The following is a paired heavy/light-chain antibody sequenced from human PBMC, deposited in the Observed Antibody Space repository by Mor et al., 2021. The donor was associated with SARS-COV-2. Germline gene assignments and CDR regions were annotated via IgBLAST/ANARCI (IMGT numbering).Heavy chain of an antibody. CDR2: IIPIFGTA. CDR3: ARGGRFGELLRTGNTYYYGMDV. J-gene: IGHJ6*02. CDR1: GGTFSSYA. V-gene: IGHV1-69*01. Sequence: QVQLVQSGAEVKKPGSSVKVSCKASGGTFSSYAISWVRQAPGQGLEWMGGIIPIFGTANYAQKFQGRVTITADESTSTAYMELSSLRSEDTAVYYCARGGRFGELLRTGNTYYYGMDVWGQGTTVTVSS. D-gene: IGHD3-10*01.
Light chain of an antibody. CDR2: LNSDGSH. Sequence: QLVLTQSPSASASLGASVKLTCTLSSGHSSYAIAWHQQQPEKGPRYLMKLNSDGSHSKGDGIPDRFSGSSSGAERYLTISSLQSEDEADYYCQTWGTWRPWVVFGGGTKLTVL. J-gene: IGLJ2*01. V-gene: IGLV4-69*01. CDR1: SGHSSYA. CDR3: QTWGTWRPWVV.